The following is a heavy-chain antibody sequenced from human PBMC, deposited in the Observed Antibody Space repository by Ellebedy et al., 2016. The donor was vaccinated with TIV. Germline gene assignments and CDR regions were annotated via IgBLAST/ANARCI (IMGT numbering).Heavy chain of an antibody. V-gene: IGHV4-30-4*01. CDR3: ARGYSSGWGYDY. J-gene: IGHJ4*02. CDR2: IYYSGST. CDR1: GGSISSGDYY. Sequence: SETLSLTCTVSGGSISSGDYYWSWIRQPPGKGLEWIGYIYYSGSTYYNPSLKSRVTISVDTSKNQFSLKLSSVTAADTAVYYCARGYSSGWGYDYWGQGTLVTVSS. D-gene: IGHD6-19*01.